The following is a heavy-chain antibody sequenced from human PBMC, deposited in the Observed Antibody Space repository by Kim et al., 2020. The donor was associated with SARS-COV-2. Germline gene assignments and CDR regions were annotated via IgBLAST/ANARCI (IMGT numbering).Heavy chain of an antibody. Sequence: GGSLRLSCTASGFTFSNYAMTWVRHVAGEELQWISSISHTGASTHSADSLKGRFTISRDNSESTVFLQMDRLAAEDTGIYYCAKNGRLGVIDSWGQGTLVTVSS. CDR3: AKNGRLGVIDS. J-gene: IGHJ4*02. V-gene: IGHV3-23*01. CDR2: ISHTGAST. CDR1: GFTFSNYA. D-gene: IGHD3-9*01.